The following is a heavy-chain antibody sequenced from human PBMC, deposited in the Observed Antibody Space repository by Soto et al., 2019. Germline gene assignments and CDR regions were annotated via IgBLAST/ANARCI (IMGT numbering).Heavy chain of an antibody. CDR2: ISYDGSDT. CDR1: GFTFSSFG. V-gene: IGHV3-30*18. CDR3: VQDILFLGIWYFDL. J-gene: IGHJ2*01. D-gene: IGHD3-16*01. Sequence: EQLAESGGGVVQSGRSLRLSCEASGFTFSSFGMHWVRQAPGKGLEWVAVISYDGSDTYFADSVKGRFTISRDNSKNTVYLQMNSLRVEDRAVYYCVQDILFLGIWYFDLWGRGSLVSVSS.